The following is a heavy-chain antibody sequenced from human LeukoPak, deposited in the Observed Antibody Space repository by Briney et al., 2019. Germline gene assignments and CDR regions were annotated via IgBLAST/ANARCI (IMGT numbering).Heavy chain of an antibody. CDR2: IYYSGST. CDR3: AREYSSGLSWFDP. D-gene: IGHD6-19*01. J-gene: IGHJ5*02. Sequence: KPSETLSLTCTVSGGSISSYYWSWIRQPPGKGLEWIGYIYYSGSTNYNPSLKSRVTISVDTSKNQFSLKLSSVTAADTAVYFCAREYSSGLSWFDPWGQGTLVTASS. V-gene: IGHV4-59*01. CDR1: GGSISSYY.